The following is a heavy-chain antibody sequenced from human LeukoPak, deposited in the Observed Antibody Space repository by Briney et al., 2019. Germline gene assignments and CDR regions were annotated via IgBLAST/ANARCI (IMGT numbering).Heavy chain of an antibody. J-gene: IGHJ6*02. Sequence: SGTLSLTCAVSGGSISSGGYSWSWIRQPPGKGLEWIGYIYHSGSTYYNPSLKSRVTISVDRSKNQFSLKLSSVTAADTAVYYCARGNYYYGMDVWGQGTTVTVSS. CDR1: GGSISSGGYS. V-gene: IGHV4-30-2*01. CDR2: IYHSGST. CDR3: ARGNYYYGMDV.